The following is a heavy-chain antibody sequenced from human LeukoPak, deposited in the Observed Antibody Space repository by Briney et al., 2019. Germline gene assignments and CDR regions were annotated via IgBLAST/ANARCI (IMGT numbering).Heavy chain of an antibody. J-gene: IGHJ4*02. CDR3: ASIAVAGLKGYYFDY. CDR2: IYYSGST. CDR1: GGSISSYY. Sequence: SETLSLTCTVSGGSISSYYWSWIRQPPGKGLEWIGYIYYSGSTNYNPSLTSRVTISVDTSKNQFSLKLSSVTAADTAVYYCASIAVAGLKGYYFDYWGQGTLVTVSS. D-gene: IGHD6-19*01. V-gene: IGHV4-59*08.